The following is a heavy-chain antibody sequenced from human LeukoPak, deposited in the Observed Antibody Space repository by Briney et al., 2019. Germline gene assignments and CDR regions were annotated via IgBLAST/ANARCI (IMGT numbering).Heavy chain of an antibody. Sequence: SETLSPTCTVSGYSISSGYYWGWIRQPPGKGLEWIGSIYHSGSTYYNPPLKSRVTISVDTSKNQFSLNLRSVTAADTAVYYCARSSGGDTTFDYWGQGTLVTVSS. CDR2: IYHSGST. CDR3: ARSSGGDTTFDY. J-gene: IGHJ4*02. V-gene: IGHV4-38-2*02. D-gene: IGHD4-17*01. CDR1: GYSISSGYY.